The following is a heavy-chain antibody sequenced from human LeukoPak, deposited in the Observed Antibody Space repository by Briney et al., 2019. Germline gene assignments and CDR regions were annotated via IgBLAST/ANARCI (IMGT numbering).Heavy chain of an antibody. Sequence: GGSLRLSCAASGFTFSSYAMHWVRQAPGKGLEWVAVISYDGSNKYYADSVKGRFTISRDNSKNTLYLQMNSLRGDDTAVYYCAKDHGRARSTWYYWGQGTLVTASS. D-gene: IGHD6-13*01. CDR3: AKDHGRARSTWYY. V-gene: IGHV3-30*04. J-gene: IGHJ4*02. CDR1: GFTFSSYA. CDR2: ISYDGSNK.